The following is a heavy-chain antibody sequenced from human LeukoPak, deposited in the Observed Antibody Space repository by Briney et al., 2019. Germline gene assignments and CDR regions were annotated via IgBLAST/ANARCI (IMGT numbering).Heavy chain of an antibody. CDR2: IYYSGST. D-gene: IGHD3-22*01. V-gene: IGHV4-59*01. Sequence: SETLSLTCAISGGSLTNDYWSWIRQPPGKGLEWIGHIYYSGSTNYNPSLKSRVTISLDTSKNHCTLKLSSVTAADTAVYYCVRGRDYYDTTGWGYWGQGTLVTVSS. CDR3: VRGRDYYDTTGWGY. J-gene: IGHJ4*02. CDR1: GGSLTNDY.